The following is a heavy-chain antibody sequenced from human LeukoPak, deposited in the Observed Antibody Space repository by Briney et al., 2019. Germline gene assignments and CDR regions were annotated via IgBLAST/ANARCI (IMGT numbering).Heavy chain of an antibody. J-gene: IGHJ4*02. D-gene: IGHD2/OR15-2a*01. CDR1: GYSISSGYY. V-gene: IGHV4-38-2*01. CDR3: VGSATDLLSLDY. Sequence: PSETLSLTCAVSGYSISSGYYWGWIRQPPGKGLEWIGSIYHSGSTNYNPSLKSRVTISVDTSKNQFSLKLSSVTAADTAVYYCVGSATDLLSLDYWGQGTLVTVSS. CDR2: IYHSGST.